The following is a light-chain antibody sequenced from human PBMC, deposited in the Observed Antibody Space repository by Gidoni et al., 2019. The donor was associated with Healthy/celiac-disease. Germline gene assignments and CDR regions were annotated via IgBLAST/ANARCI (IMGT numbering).Light chain of an antibody. Sequence: AIRMTQSPSSFSASTGDRVTITCRASQGHSSYLAWYQQKPGKAPKLLIYAASTLQSGVPSRFSGSGSGTDFTLTISCLQSEDFATYYCQQYYSYKTFXQXTKVEIK. V-gene: IGKV1-8*01. CDR1: QGHSSY. J-gene: IGKJ1*01. CDR3: QQYYSYKT. CDR2: AAS.